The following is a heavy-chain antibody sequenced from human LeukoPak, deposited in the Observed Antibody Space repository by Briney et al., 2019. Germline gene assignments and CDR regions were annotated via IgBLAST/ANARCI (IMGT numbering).Heavy chain of an antibody. CDR3: GRDDSPLRYFDWPIDY. D-gene: IGHD3-9*01. CDR1: GFTFNNYP. CDR2: ISYDGNNE. Sequence: PGRSLRLSCAASGFTFNNYPMHCVRQAPGKGLEWVAVISYDGNNEYYADSVKGRFTISRDNSKNTLYLQMNSLRAEDTAVYYCGRDDSPLRYFDWPIDYWGQGTLVTVSS. V-gene: IGHV3-30*04. J-gene: IGHJ4*02.